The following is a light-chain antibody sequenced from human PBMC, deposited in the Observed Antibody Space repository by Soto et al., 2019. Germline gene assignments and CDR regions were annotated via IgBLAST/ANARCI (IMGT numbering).Light chain of an antibody. Sequence: EIVLTQSPCTLSLSPLERSTLSCRASQSVSSSYLAWYQQKPGQAPRLLIYGASSRATGIPDRFSGSGSGTDFTLTISRLEPEDFAVYYCQQYGSSPLTFGGGTK. J-gene: IGKJ4*01. V-gene: IGKV3-20*01. CDR1: QSVSSSY. CDR3: QQYGSSPLT. CDR2: GAS.